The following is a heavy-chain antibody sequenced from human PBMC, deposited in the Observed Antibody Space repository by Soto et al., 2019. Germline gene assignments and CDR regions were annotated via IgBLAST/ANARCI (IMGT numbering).Heavy chain of an antibody. CDR3: STALGTYLHRFDN. J-gene: IGHJ4*02. V-gene: IGHV3-15*07. D-gene: IGHD1-26*01. CDR2: IKTNTEGGTT. Sequence: WGSLRLSCAASGVSFSNAWINWVFQAPGKGLEWVGRIKTNTEGGTTDLAVSVKGRFTISRDDSKNALYLQMNSLKTEDTAVYYCSTALGTYLHRFDNRGQGTLVTVS. CDR1: GVSFSNAW.